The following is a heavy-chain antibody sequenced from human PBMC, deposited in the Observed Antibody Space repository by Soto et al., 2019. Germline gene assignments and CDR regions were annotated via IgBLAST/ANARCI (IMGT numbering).Heavy chain of an antibody. CDR3: ARHSVPYYFDY. J-gene: IGHJ4*02. CDR2: INHSGST. V-gene: IGHV4-34*01. CDR1: GGSFIGYY. D-gene: IGHD1-1*01. Sequence: SETLSLTCAVYGGSFIGYYWSWIRQPPGKGLEWIGEINHSGSTNYNPSLKSRVTISVDTSKNQFSLKLSSVTAADTAVFYCARHSVPYYFDYWGQGTLVTVSS.